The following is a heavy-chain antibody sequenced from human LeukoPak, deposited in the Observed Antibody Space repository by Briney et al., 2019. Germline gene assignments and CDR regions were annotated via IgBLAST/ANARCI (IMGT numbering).Heavy chain of an antibody. V-gene: IGHV4-61*01. J-gene: IGHJ4*02. D-gene: IGHD1-20*01. Sequence: PSETLSLTCTVSGGSVSSGSYYWSWIRQPPGKGLEWIGYIYYSGSTHYNPSLWGRVAMSVDPSKNQFSLRLTSVTAADTAVYYCARMPLYIWNPLDNWGQGTLVTVSS. CDR2: IYYSGST. CDR3: ARMPLYIWNPLDN. CDR1: GGSVSSGSYY.